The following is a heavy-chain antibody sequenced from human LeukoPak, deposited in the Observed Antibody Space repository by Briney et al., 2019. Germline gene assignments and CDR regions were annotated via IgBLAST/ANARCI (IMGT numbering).Heavy chain of an antibody. CDR3: AKDKTPIAAAGRDFDY. D-gene: IGHD6-13*01. CDR1: GFTFRSYG. CDR2: IRYDGGNK. J-gene: IGHJ4*02. V-gene: IGHV3-30*02. Sequence: GGSLRLSCAASGFTFRSYGMHWVRQAPGKGLEWVAFIRYDGGNKYYADSVKGRSTISRDNSKNTLYLQMNSLRAEDTAVYYCAKDKTPIAAAGRDFDYWGQGTLVTVSS.